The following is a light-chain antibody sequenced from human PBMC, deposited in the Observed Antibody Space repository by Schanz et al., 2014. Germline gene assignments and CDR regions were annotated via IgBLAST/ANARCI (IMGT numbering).Light chain of an antibody. V-gene: IGKV1-5*01. CDR1: QSISSR. CDR2: DAS. Sequence: DIQMTPSPSTLSASVGDRVTITCRASQSISSRLAWYQQKPGKAPNLLMFDASSLASGVPSRFSGGGSGTEFTLTISGLQPDDVATYDGLQHNNYPYTFGQGTKLEIK. J-gene: IGKJ2*01. CDR3: LQHNNYPYT.